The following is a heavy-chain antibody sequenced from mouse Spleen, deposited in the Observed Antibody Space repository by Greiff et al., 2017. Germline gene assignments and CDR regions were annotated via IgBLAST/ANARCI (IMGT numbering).Heavy chain of an antibody. CDR2: INPNNGGT. CDR1: GYTFTDYN. CDR3: ARGDQLGRDAY. V-gene: IGHV1-18*01. Sequence: VQLQQSGPELVKPGASVKIPCKASGYTFTDYNMDWVKQSHGKSLEWIGDINPNNGGTIYNQKFKGKATLTVDKSSSTAYMELRSLTSEDTAVYYCARGDQLGRDAYWGQGTLVTVSA. D-gene: IGHD4-1*02. J-gene: IGHJ3*01.